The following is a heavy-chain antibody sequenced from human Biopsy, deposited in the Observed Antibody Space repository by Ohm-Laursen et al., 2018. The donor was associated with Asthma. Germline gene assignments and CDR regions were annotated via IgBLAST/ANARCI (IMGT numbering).Heavy chain of an antibody. CDR2: IDQSGYT. J-gene: IGHJ5*02. V-gene: IGHV4-34*01. D-gene: IGHD1-1*01. Sequence: SETLSLTCTVYGGYLTGHYWNWIRQPPGKGLEWIGEIDQSGYTNYNPSLKSRVTISADTSKNQFHLNLSSVTAADTAVYFCARAATTGIRGWFDPWGQGTQVTVSS. CDR1: GGYLTGHY. CDR3: ARAATTGIRGWFDP.